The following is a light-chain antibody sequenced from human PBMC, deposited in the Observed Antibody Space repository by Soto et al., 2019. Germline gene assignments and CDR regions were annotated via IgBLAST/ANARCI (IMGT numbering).Light chain of an antibody. J-gene: IGLJ2*01. CDR2: DNN. V-gene: IGLV1-51*01. Sequence: QSVLTQPPSVSAAPGQKVTISCSGSSSNIENNYVSWYQQLPGTAPKLLIHDNNQRPSGVPDRFSGSKSGTSATLGITGLQTEDEADYYCGTWDSGLSGVVFGGGTKLTVL. CDR3: GTWDSGLSGVV. CDR1: SSNIENNY.